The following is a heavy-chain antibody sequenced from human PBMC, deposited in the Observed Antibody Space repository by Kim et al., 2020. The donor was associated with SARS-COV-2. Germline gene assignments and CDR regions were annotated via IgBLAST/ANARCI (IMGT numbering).Heavy chain of an antibody. D-gene: IGHD2-2*01. J-gene: IGHJ5*02. CDR3: ARFRGGGSTSRNWFDP. CDR2: IYYSGST. Sequence: SETLSLTCTVSGGSISSGGYYWSWIRQHPGKGLEWIGYIYYSGSTYYNPSLKSRVTISVDTSKNQFSLKLSSVTAADTAVYYCARFRGGGSTSRNWFDPWGQGTLVTVSS. CDR1: GGSISSGGYY. V-gene: IGHV4-31*03.